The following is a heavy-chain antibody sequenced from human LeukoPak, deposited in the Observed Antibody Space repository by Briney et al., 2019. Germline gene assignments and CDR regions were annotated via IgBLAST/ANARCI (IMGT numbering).Heavy chain of an antibody. CDR1: GFTFSSYA. V-gene: IGHV3-23*01. CDR3: AKDYSSSLTNWFDP. Sequence: GALRLSCAASGFTFSSYAMSWVRQAPGKGLEWVSGISGGGGSTYYADSVKGRFTISRDNSKNTLYLQMNSLRAEDTAVYYCAKDYSSSLTNWFDPWGQGTLVTVSS. CDR2: ISGGGGST. D-gene: IGHD6-6*01. J-gene: IGHJ5*02.